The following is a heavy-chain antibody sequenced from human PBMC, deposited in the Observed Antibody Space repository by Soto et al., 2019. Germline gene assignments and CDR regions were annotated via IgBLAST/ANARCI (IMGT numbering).Heavy chain of an antibody. CDR1: GFTFSSYG. D-gene: IGHD6-19*01. J-gene: IGHJ6*03. CDR3: ARDPNSSGWFKGEDYYMDV. V-gene: IGHV3-33*01. CDR2: IWYDGSNK. Sequence: QVQLVESGGGVVQPGRSLRLSCAASGFTFSSYGMHWVRQAPGKGLEWVAVIWYDGSNKYYADSVKGRFTISRDNSKNQLYLEMNSLRAEDTAVYYCARDPNSSGWFKGEDYYMDVWGKGTTVTVSS.